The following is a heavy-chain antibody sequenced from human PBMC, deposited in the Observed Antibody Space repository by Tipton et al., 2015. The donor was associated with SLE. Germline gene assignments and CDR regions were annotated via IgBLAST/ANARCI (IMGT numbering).Heavy chain of an antibody. CDR1: GGSFSGYY. CDR3: ARMIDMEQQLVQSAYWYFDL. Sequence: TLSLTCAVYGGSFSGYYWSWIRQPPGKGLEWIGEINHSGSTNYNPSLKSRVTISVDTSKNQFFLKLSSVTAADTAVYHCARMIDMEQQLVQSAYWYFDLWGRGTLVTVSS. CDR2: INHSGST. D-gene: IGHD6-13*01. J-gene: IGHJ2*01. V-gene: IGHV4-34*01.